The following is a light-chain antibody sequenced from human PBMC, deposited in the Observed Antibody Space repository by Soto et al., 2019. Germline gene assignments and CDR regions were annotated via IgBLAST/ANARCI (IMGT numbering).Light chain of an antibody. CDR3: QQYGSSPGT. J-gene: IGKJ1*01. CDR2: GAS. Sequence: EILLTQSPATLSLYPGERSTLXXRASQSVSSDLAWYHQKPGQAPRXVIYGASSRATGIPDRFSGSGSGTDFTLTISRLEPEDFAVYYCQQYGSSPGTFGQGTKVDIK. CDR1: QSVSSD. V-gene: IGKV3-20*01.